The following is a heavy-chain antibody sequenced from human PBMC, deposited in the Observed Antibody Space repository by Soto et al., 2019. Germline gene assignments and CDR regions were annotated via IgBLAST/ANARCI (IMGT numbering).Heavy chain of an antibody. CDR2: ITSNGGNT. D-gene: IGHD2-21*01. J-gene: IGHJ6*02. CDR3: ARRIPFGYGMDV. Sequence: EVQLVESGGGLVQPGGSLRLSCAASGFTFSSYAMHWVRQAPGKGLDYVSDITSNGGNTDYASSVKGRFTISRDNSKNTLYLQMGSLRAEDMAVYYCARRIPFGYGMDVWGQGTTVTVSS. V-gene: IGHV3-64*01. CDR1: GFTFSSYA.